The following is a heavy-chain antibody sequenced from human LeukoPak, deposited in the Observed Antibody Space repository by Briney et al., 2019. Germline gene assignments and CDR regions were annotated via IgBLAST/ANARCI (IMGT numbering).Heavy chain of an antibody. J-gene: IGHJ4*02. V-gene: IGHV1-3*03. CDR1: GGTFSNYA. Sequence: GASVKVSCKASGGTFSNYAITWVRQAPGQGLEWMGWINTRNGNAYYSQEFQGRVTITRDTSASTAYMELSSLRTEDTAVYYRAKGVARFGYGALLDYWGQGTLVTVSS. CDR2: INTRNGNA. CDR3: AKGVARFGYGALLDY. D-gene: IGHD4/OR15-4a*01.